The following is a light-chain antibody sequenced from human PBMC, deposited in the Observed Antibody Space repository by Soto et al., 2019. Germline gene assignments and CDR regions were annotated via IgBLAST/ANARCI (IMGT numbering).Light chain of an antibody. Sequence: IQMTHSPSSLSAPVVHRVTITCRASQSIGRFLNWHQQKPGKAPNVLINVASTLRGGGPSRFSGSGSGTDYTLTISSLQPEDFATYYCKQSYRTPTCGQGTRREIK. J-gene: IGKJ5*01. CDR1: QSIGRF. V-gene: IGKV1-39*01. CDR2: VAS. CDR3: KQSYRTPT.